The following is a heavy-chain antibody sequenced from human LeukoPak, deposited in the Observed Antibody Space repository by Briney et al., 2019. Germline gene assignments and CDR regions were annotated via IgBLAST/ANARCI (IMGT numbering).Heavy chain of an antibody. CDR1: GGSISSGDYY. V-gene: IGHV4-61*02. Sequence: PSQTLSLTCAVSGGSISSGDYYWSWIRQHPGKGLEWIGRIYTSGSTNYNPSLKSRVTMSVDTSKNLFFLKLSSVTAADTAVYYCAREVSGATYPLFNYWGQGTLVTVSS. CDR2: IYTSGST. D-gene: IGHD4/OR15-4a*01. J-gene: IGHJ4*02. CDR3: AREVSGATYPLFNY.